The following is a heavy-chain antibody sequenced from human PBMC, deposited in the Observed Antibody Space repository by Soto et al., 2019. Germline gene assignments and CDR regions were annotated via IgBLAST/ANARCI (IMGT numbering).Heavy chain of an antibody. CDR2: VGIGSTQT. D-gene: IGHD3-16*01. Sequence: QVQLVQSGAEVKKPGASGKVSCKASGYTFTNYVIHWVRQAPGQSLEWMGWVGIGSTQTDYTKNFLGRVTFTRGTVATTAQMELSGLRSEETAVYYCASAGVASAIHPWGDAFDIWGQGTMVTVSS. V-gene: IGHV1-3*04. CDR1: GYTFTNYV. J-gene: IGHJ3*02. CDR3: ASAGVASAIHPWGDAFDI.